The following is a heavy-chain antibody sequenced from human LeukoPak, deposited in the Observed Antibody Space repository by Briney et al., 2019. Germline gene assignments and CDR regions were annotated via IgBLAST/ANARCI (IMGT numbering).Heavy chain of an antibody. CDR2: INPSGGGT. Sequence: ASVKVSCKTSGYTFTTYYMHWVRHAPGQGLEWMGIINPSGGGTSYAQKFQGRVTMTRDTSTNTIYMVLSSLRSEDTAMYYCARVLVGGYGGVGDYWGQGTLVTVSS. J-gene: IGHJ4*02. V-gene: IGHV1-46*01. CDR1: GYTFTTYY. CDR3: ARVLVGGYGGVGDY. D-gene: IGHD5-12*01.